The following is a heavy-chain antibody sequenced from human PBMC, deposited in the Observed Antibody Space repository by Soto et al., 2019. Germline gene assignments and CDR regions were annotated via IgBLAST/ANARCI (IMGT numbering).Heavy chain of an antibody. CDR3: ARGNSGYDSDAFDI. D-gene: IGHD5-12*01. J-gene: IGHJ3*02. CDR1: GFTVSSNY. CDR2: IYSGGST. V-gene: IGHV3-53*04. Sequence: EVQLVESGGGLVQPGGSLRLSCAASGFTVSSNYMSWVRQAPGKGLEWVSVIYSGGSTYYADSVKGRFTISRHNSQNTLYLQMNSLRAEDTAVYYCARGNSGYDSDAFDIWGQGTMVTVSS.